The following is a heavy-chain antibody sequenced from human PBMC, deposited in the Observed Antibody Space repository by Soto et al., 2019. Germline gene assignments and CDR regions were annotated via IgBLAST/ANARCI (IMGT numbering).Heavy chain of an antibody. Sequence: PSETLSLTCAVSGYSISSGYYWGWIRQPPGKGLEWIGSIYHSGSTYNNPSLKSRVTISVDTSENQFSLKLSSVTAADTAVYHCARVGGYGMDVWGQGTTVTVSS. V-gene: IGHV4-38-2*01. CDR1: GYSISSGYY. D-gene: IGHD3-10*01. CDR2: IYHSGST. J-gene: IGHJ6*02. CDR3: ARVGGYGMDV.